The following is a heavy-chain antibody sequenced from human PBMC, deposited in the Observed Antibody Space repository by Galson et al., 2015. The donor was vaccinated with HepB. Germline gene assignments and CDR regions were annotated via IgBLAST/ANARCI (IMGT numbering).Heavy chain of an antibody. CDR3: VRGCGGGTCYPTRGFDY. J-gene: IGHJ4*02. CDR1: GYTFTSYG. D-gene: IGHD2-15*01. CDR2: ISGNNGNT. Sequence: SVKVSCKASGYTFTSYGISWVRQAPGQGLEWMGWISGNNGNTNYAQKLQGRVTMTTDTSTSTAYMELRSLRSDDTAVYYCVRGCGGGTCYPTRGFDYWGQGTLVTVSS. V-gene: IGHV1-18*04.